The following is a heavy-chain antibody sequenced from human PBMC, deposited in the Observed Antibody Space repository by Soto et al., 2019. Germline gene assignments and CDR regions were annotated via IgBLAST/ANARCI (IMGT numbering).Heavy chain of an antibody. CDR1: GGTFSTYT. J-gene: IGHJ4*02. Sequence: QVHLVQSGTEVRKPGSSVTVSCKVSGGTFSTYTISWVRQAPGQGLQWMGGITPILRERTYAQNFQARGSITADMSATTAYMELSDLTSEDTAVYYCWRVPRYSFPTSAYLDQWGQGTRVTVSS. V-gene: IGHV1-69*06. D-gene: IGHD5-18*01. CDR3: WRVPRYSFPTSAYLDQ. CDR2: ITPILRER.